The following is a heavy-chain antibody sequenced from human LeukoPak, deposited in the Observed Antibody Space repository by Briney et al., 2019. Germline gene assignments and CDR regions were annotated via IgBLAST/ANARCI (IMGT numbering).Heavy chain of an antibody. Sequence: GGSLRLSCAASGFTFSSYAMSWVRQAPGKGLEWVSAISGSGATTYYADSVKGRFTISRDNSKNTLYLQMNSLRAEDAAVYYCATQRGYSGYGPDYWGQGTLVTVSS. D-gene: IGHD5-12*01. V-gene: IGHV3-23*01. CDR1: GFTFSSYA. CDR2: ISGSGATT. J-gene: IGHJ4*02. CDR3: ATQRGYSGYGPDY.